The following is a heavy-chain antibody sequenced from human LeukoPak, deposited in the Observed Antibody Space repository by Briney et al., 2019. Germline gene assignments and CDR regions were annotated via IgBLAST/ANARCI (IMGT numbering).Heavy chain of an antibody. D-gene: IGHD3-16*02. CDR3: AHTDYVWGSYRYDYYYMDV. V-gene: IGHV4-59*01. CDR2: IYYSGST. Sequence: SETLSLTCTVSGGSISSYYWSWIRQPPGKGLEWIGYIYYSGSTNYNPSLKSRVTISVDTSKNQFSLKLSSVTAADTAVYYCAHTDYVWGSYRYDYYYMDVWGKGTTVTVSS. J-gene: IGHJ6*03. CDR1: GGSISSYY.